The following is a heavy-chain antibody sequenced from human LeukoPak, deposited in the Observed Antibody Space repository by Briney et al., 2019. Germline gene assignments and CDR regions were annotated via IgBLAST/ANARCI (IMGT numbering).Heavy chain of an antibody. V-gene: IGHV4-30-2*05. D-gene: IGHD2-2*01. CDR3: ARGGYCSSTSCPLGYYYGMDV. CDR2: IYHSGSI. CDR1: GGSISSGGYS. Sequence: PSQTLSLPCAVSGGSISSGGYSWSWIRQPPGRGLEGIVYIYHSGSIYYNPSLKSRFTISVDTSKHQLSLKLSSVTAADTAVYYCARGGYCSSTSCPLGYYYGMDVWGKGTTVTVSS. J-gene: IGHJ6*04.